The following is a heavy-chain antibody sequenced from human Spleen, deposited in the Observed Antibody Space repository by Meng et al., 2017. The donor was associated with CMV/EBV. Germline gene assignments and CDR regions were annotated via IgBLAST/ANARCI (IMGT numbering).Heavy chain of an antibody. CDR1: GFTFNNYA. V-gene: IGHV3-23*01. CDR3: ANSDPGRYYFDY. J-gene: IGHJ4*02. CDR2: ISAGGGST. Sequence: GESLKISCAASGFTFNNYAMTWFRQAPGKGLEWVSGISAGGGSTYYADSVKGRFTISRDNSKNTLYLQMNSLRAEDTAVYYCANSDPGRYYFDYWGQGTLVTVSS.